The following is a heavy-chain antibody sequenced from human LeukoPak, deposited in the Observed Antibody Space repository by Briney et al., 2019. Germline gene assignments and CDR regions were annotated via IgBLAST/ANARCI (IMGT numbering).Heavy chain of an antibody. CDR2: IYGNGTT. Sequence: SQTLSLTCTVSRGSISSGSYYWSWIRQPAGKGLEWIGRIYGNGTTNYNPSLKSRVTISVDTSKNHFSLKVSSVTAADTAVYYCARGRGRDVSFYYGMDVWGQGTTVTVSS. D-gene: IGHD3-10*01. CDR1: RGSISSGSYY. V-gene: IGHV4-61*02. J-gene: IGHJ6*02. CDR3: ARGRGRDVSFYYGMDV.